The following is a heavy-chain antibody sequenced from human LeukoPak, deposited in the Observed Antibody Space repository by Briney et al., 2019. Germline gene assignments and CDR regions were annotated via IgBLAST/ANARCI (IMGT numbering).Heavy chain of an antibody. Sequence: GGSLRLSCAASGFTFSTSWMSWVRQAPGIGLEWVANIKQDGSEKYYVDSVKGRFTISRDNAKNSLSLQMNSLRAVDTAVYYCARAWERTFDIWGQGTMVTVSS. CDR1: GFTFSTSW. CDR3: ARAWERTFDI. D-gene: IGHD1-26*01. J-gene: IGHJ3*02. CDR2: IKQDGSEK. V-gene: IGHV3-7*04.